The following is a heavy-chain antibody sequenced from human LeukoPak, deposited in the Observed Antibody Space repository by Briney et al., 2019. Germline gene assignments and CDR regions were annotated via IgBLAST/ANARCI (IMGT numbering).Heavy chain of an antibody. Sequence: PSETLSLTCTVSGGSISSGGDYWSWIRQPPGKGLGWIVSIYYSGSTYYNPSLKSRVTISVDTSKNQFSLKLSSVTAADPAVYHCARGLTTWIRIAADGNDAFDIWGQGTMVTVSS. J-gene: IGHJ3*02. D-gene: IGHD6-13*01. CDR1: GGSISSGGDY. V-gene: IGHV4-39*07. CDR2: IYYSGST. CDR3: ARGLTTWIRIAADGNDAFDI.